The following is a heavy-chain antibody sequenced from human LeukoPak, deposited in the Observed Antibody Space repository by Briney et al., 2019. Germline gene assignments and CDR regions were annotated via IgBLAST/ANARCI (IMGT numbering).Heavy chain of an antibody. Sequence: SETLSLTCTVSGGSISSSSYYWGWIRQPPGKGLEWIGSIHYSGSTYYNPSLKSRVTISVDTSKNQFSLKLSSVTAADTAVYYCARHLEYSSSSYFDYWGQGTLVTVSS. D-gene: IGHD6-6*01. CDR1: GGSISSSSYY. V-gene: IGHV4-39*01. CDR2: IHYSGST. CDR3: ARHLEYSSSSYFDY. J-gene: IGHJ4*02.